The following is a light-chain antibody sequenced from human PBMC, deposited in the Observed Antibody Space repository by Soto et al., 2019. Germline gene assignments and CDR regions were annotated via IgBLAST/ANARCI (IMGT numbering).Light chain of an antibody. V-gene: IGKV3-20*01. Sequence: ENVLKKFPGILSFSPGATATLSCRASQSVSSADLAWYQEQPGQAPRPLIYGPSARATGIPDRFIVTGSGTEFTPPISILQPEDYSVYDCLQFDSSGTFGQGTKGEIK. CDR3: LQFDSSGT. CDR2: GPS. CDR1: QSVSSAD. J-gene: IGKJ1*01.